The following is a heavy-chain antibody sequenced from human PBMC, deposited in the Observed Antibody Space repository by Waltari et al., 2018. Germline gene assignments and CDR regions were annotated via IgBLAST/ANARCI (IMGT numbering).Heavy chain of an antibody. D-gene: IGHD1-26*01. CDR2: MSSGASTI. CDR3: ARGEGGANEY. V-gene: IGHV3-48*03. Sequence: EVQLVESGGGLVQPGGSLRLLCAASGFTFRNYEMNWVRQAPGKGREWVSYMSSGASTIFCADSVKCGFTIARDNAKNSVYREMNSLRADDTAIYYCARGEGGANEYWGQGTLVTVSS. J-gene: IGHJ4*01. CDR1: GFTFRNYE.